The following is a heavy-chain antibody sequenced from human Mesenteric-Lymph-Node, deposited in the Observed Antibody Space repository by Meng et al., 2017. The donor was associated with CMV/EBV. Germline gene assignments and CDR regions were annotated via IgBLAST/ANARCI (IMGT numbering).Heavy chain of an antibody. CDR3: TGDSVSNPNLDY. D-gene: IGHD3-10*01. Sequence: VPLGGFGGGCVQPGGALRLSCAALGFNVRDKYMSWVRQAPGKGLEWVCIIYRGDNTYYIDSVKDRFTVSRDNSKNTMYLQMNSLRVEDTAVYYCTGDSVSNPNLDYWGQGTLVTVSS. CDR1: GFNVRDKY. J-gene: IGHJ4*02. V-gene: IGHV3-66*01. CDR2: IYRGDNT.